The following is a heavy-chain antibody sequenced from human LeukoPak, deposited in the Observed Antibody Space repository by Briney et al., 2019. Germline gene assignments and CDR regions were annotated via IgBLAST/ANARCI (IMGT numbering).Heavy chain of an antibody. CDR1: GYTFTSYG. D-gene: IGHD5-18*01. Sequence: GASVTVSCKASGYTFTSYGISWVRQAPGQGLEWMGWISAYNGNTNYAQKLQGRVTMTTDTSTSTAYMELRSLRSDDTAVYYCARADVDTAMVYFDYWGQGTLVTVSS. CDR3: ARADVDTAMVYFDY. CDR2: ISAYNGNT. J-gene: IGHJ4*02. V-gene: IGHV1-18*01.